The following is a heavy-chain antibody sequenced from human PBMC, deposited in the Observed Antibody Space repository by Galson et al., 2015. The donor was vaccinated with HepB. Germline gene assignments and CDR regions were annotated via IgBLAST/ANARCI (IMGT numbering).Heavy chain of an antibody. CDR1: GFTFSSYS. CDR3: AREADRLQGRYFDL. Sequence: SLRLSCAASGFTFSSYSMNWVRQAPGKGLEWVSYISSSSSTIYYADSVKGRFTISRDNAKNSLYLQMNSLRDEGTAVYYCAREADRLQGRYFDLWGRGTLVTVSS. V-gene: IGHV3-48*02. J-gene: IGHJ2*01. CDR2: ISSSSSTI. D-gene: IGHD5-12*01.